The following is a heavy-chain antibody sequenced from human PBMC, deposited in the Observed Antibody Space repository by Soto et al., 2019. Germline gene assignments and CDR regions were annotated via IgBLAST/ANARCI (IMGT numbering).Heavy chain of an antibody. CDR1: GFTFSSYE. Sequence: GGSLRLSCAASGFTFSSYEMNWVRQAPGKGLEWVSYISSSGSTIYYADSVKGRFTISRDNAKNSLYLQMNSLRAEDTAVYYCAGALTHYYDSSGTIDYWGQGTLVTVSS. D-gene: IGHD3-22*01. CDR2: ISSSGSTI. CDR3: AGALTHYYDSSGTIDY. V-gene: IGHV3-48*03. J-gene: IGHJ4*02.